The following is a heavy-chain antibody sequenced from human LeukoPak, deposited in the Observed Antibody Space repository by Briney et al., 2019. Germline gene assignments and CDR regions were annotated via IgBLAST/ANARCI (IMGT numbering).Heavy chain of an antibody. J-gene: IGHJ4*02. CDR1: GGTFSSYA. V-gene: IGHV1-69*05. Sequence: ASVKVSCKASGGTFSSYAISWVRQAPGQGLEWMGGIIPIFGTANYAQKFQGRVTITTDESTSTAYMELSSLRSEDMAVYYCAREYDSSGYAFDYWGQGTLVTVSS. CDR3: AREYDSSGYAFDY. CDR2: IIPIFGTA. D-gene: IGHD3-22*01.